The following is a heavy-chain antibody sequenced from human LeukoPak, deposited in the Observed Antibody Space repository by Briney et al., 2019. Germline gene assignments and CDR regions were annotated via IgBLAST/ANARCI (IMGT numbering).Heavy chain of an antibody. Sequence: GGSLRLSCVASGFSLSDYSMNWVRQAPGKGLEWVSSINSRSNDIYYADSVKGRFTISRDNAKNSLYLQMNSLRAEDTAVYYCARGLYSDYVWGSYRIYYYYYYMDVWGKGTTVTISS. J-gene: IGHJ6*03. D-gene: IGHD3-16*02. CDR1: GFSLSDYS. V-gene: IGHV3-21*01. CDR2: INSRSNDI. CDR3: ARGLYSDYVWGSYRIYYYYYYMDV.